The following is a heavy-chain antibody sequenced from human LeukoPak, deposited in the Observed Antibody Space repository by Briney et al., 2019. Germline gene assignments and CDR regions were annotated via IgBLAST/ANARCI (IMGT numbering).Heavy chain of an antibody. D-gene: IGHD5-12*01. J-gene: IGHJ4*02. V-gene: IGHV4-59*01. CDR2: IYYSGST. CDR3: AGATSYYLDY. CDR1: GGSFSGYY. Sequence: SDTLSLTCAVYGGSFSGYYWSWIRQPPGKGLEWIGYIYYSGSTNYNPSLKSRVTISVDTSKNQFSLKLSSVTAADTAVYYCAGATSYYLDYWGQGTLVTVSS.